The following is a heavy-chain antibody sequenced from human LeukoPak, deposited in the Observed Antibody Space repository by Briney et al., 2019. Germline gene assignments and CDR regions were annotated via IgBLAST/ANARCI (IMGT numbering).Heavy chain of an antibody. CDR3: AGVLTHDYVWGSCRSHFDY. D-gene: IGHD3-16*02. J-gene: IGHJ4*02. CDR1: GYTFTGYY. V-gene: IGHV1-46*01. Sequence: ASVKVSCKASGYTFTGYYMHWVRQAPGQGLEGIGIINSSGGSTSYAQKFQGRVTMTRYTSISTAYIELSSLRSEDTAVYYCAGVLTHDYVWGSCRSHFDYWGQGTLVTVSS. CDR2: INSSGGST.